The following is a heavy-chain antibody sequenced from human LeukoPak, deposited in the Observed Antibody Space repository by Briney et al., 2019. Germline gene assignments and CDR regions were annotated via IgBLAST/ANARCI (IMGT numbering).Heavy chain of an antibody. CDR2: ISSSGSTI. CDR1: GFTFSSYE. CDR3: ARGKQWLVRVYYYYYMDV. J-gene: IGHJ6*03. D-gene: IGHD6-19*01. V-gene: IGHV3-48*03. Sequence: GGSLRLSCAASGFTFSSYEMNWVRQAPGKGLEWVSYISSSGSTIYYADSVKGRFTISRDNAKNSLYLQMNSLRAEDTAVYYCARGKQWLVRVYYYYYMDVWGKGTTVTISS.